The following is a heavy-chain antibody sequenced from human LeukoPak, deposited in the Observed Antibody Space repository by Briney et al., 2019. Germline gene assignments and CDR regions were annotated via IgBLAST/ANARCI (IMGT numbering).Heavy chain of an antibody. D-gene: IGHD2/OR15-2a*01. Sequence: GGSLRLSCAVSGFTFSTYAMSWVRQAPGKGLKWVSVISGSGGSTYYADSVKGQFTISRDSSKNTLYLQMNSLRAEDTAVYYCAKGIVPVPSGAFDIWGQGTMVTVSS. CDR3: AKGIVPVPSGAFDI. CDR2: ISGSGGST. J-gene: IGHJ3*02. V-gene: IGHV3-23*01. CDR1: GFTFSTYA.